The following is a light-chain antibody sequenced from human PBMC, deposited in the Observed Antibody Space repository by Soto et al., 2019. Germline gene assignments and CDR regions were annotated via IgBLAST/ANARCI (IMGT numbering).Light chain of an antibody. CDR2: EAS. Sequence: DIQMTQSPSTLSASVGDRVTFTCRASQNINTRLAWYQQRPGKAPKLLIYEASTLKTGVPSRFSGSGSGTEFTLTISRLQPDDFATFYCQQCSSYYTFGQGTKLEIK. V-gene: IGKV1-5*03. J-gene: IGKJ2*01. CDR3: QQCSSYYT. CDR1: QNINTR.